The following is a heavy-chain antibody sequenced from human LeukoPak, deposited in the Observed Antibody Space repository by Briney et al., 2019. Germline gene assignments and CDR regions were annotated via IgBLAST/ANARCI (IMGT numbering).Heavy chain of an antibody. J-gene: IGHJ4*02. CDR1: GLSFSNYG. V-gene: IGHV3-30*02. CDR3: AKLRFLEWLLPIDY. CDR2: IRKDGSKT. Sequence: GGSLRLSRAASGLSFSNYGMHWVRQAPGKGLEWVAFIRKDGSKTQYGDSMKGRFTISRDNSKNTLYLQMNSLRTEDTAVYYCAKLRFLEWLLPIDYWGQGTLVTVSS. D-gene: IGHD3-3*01.